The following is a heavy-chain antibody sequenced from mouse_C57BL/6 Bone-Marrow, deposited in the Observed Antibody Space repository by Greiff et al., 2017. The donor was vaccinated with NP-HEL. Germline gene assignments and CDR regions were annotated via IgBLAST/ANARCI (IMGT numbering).Heavy chain of an antibody. CDR3: ARDSSGWDY. D-gene: IGHD3-2*02. J-gene: IGHJ2*01. CDR1: GYTFTSYW. Sequence: QVQLQQPGAELVKPGASVKLSCKASGYTFTSYWMQWVKQRPGQGLEWIGEIDPSDSYTNYNQKFKGQATLTVDTSSSTAYMQLSSLTSEDSAVYYCARDSSGWDYWGQGTTLTVSS. V-gene: IGHV1-50*01. CDR2: IDPSDSYT.